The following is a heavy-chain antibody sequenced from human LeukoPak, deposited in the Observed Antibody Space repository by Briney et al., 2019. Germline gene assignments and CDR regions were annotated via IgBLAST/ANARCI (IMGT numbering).Heavy chain of an antibody. J-gene: IGHJ4*02. CDR1: GDSVSSNSVT. Sequence: SQTLSLTCAISGDSVSSNSVTWNWIRQSPSRGLEWLGRTYYRSKWYNDYAVSVKSRITINPDTSKNQFSLKLNSVTAADTAVYYCARASQGSNSEFDYWGQGTLVTVSS. D-gene: IGHD4-23*01. V-gene: IGHV6-1*01. CDR3: ARASQGSNSEFDY. CDR2: TYYRSKWYN.